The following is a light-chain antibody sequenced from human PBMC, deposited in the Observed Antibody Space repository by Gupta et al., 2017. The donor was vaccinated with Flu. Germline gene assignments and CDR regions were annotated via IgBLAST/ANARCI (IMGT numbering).Light chain of an antibody. CDR2: GSS. J-gene: IGKJ5*01. V-gene: IGKV3-20*01. CDR1: QTIRSTY. Sequence: EVVLTQSPGTLSLSPGERATLSCRASQTIRSTYLAWYQKKAGQPPRLLIYGSSSRATGVPDRFSGSGSGTDFTLTINRLEPEDFAVYHCQQHGTLPFTFGQGTRLEVK. CDR3: QQHGTLPFT.